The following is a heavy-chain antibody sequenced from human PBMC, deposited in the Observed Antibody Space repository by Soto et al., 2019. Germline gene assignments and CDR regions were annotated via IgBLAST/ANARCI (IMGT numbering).Heavy chain of an antibody. J-gene: IGHJ1*01. V-gene: IGHV3-72*01. D-gene: IGHD3-16*01. CDR1: GFTFSDHY. Sequence: EVQLVESGGGLVQPGGSLRLSCAASGFTFSDHYVDWVRQAPGKGLEWVARIRNKANSYNTEYAASAKGRFTISRDDSKNVEYLQMSIVKTEDTVVYYCARIRLGGYVLKYLNYWGEGTLVTVS. CDR2: IRNKANSYNT. CDR3: ARIRLGGYVLKYLNY.